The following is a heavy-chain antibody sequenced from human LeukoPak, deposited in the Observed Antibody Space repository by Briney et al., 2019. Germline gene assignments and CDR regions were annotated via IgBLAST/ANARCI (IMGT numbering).Heavy chain of an antibody. CDR2: IDPNSGGT. J-gene: IGHJ6*02. CDR1: GYTFTGYY. V-gene: IGHV1-2*06. Sequence: WASVKVSCTASGYTFTGYYMHWVRQAPGQGLEWMGRIDPNSGGTNYAQKFQGRVTMTRDTSTSTAYMELSRLRSDDTAVYYCAREKVRQSGMDVWGQGTTVTVSS. D-gene: IGHD2-2*01. CDR3: AREKVRQSGMDV.